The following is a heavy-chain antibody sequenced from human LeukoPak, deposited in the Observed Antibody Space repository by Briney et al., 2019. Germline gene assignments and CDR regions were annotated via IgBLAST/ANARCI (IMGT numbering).Heavy chain of an antibody. J-gene: IGHJ4*02. CDR2: INPNSGGT. CDR1: GYTFTAYY. Sequence: ASVKVSCKAPGYTFTAYYMHWVRQAPGQGLEWMGWINPNSGGTNYAQKFHGRVTMTRDTSISTAYMELSRLRSDDTAVYYCARDLSSSKWEDYWGQGTVVTVSS. V-gene: IGHV1-2*02. CDR3: ARDLSSSKWEDY. D-gene: IGHD6-6*01.